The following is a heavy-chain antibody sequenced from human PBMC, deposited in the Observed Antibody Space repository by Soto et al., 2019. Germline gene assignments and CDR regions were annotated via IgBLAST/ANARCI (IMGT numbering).Heavy chain of an antibody. D-gene: IGHD3-22*01. J-gene: IGHJ5*02. CDR1: GYTFTGYY. CDR3: ARDYPPYYYDSSGYYFGGWFDL. Sequence: ASVKVSCKASGYTFTGYYMHWVRQAPGQGLEWMGWINPNSGGTNYAQKFQGRVTMTRDTSISTAYMELSRLRFDDTAVYYCARDYPPYYYDSSGYYFGGWFDLWGQGTLVTVSS. CDR2: INPNSGGT. V-gene: IGHV1-2*02.